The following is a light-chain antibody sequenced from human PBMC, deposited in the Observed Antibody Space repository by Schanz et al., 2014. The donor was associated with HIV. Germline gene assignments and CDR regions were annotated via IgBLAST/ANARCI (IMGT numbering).Light chain of an antibody. Sequence: EIVMTQSPATLSVSPGERVTLSCRASQSVSSDLAWYQQTPGQAPRLLIYDASNRATGIPARFSGSGSGTDFTLTISSLEPEDFAVYYCQQYHSSRGTFGGGTKVELK. CDR2: DAS. J-gene: IGKJ4*01. CDR1: QSVSSD. V-gene: IGKV3D-15*01. CDR3: QQYHSSRGT.